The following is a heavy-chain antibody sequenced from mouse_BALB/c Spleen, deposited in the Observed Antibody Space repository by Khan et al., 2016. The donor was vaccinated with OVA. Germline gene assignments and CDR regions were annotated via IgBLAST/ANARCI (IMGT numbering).Heavy chain of an antibody. D-gene: IGHD1-1*01. Sequence: EVELVESGGDLVKPGGSLKLSCSASGFTFSTYAMSWVRQTPEKRLEWVATINSGGDYIYYPDSVKGRFTISRDTAKNTLSLQMSSLRSEDTAMFYCARHNYGPFAYWGQGTLVSVSA. J-gene: IGHJ3*01. CDR3: ARHNYGPFAY. CDR2: INSGGDYI. V-gene: IGHV5-9-3*01. CDR1: GFTFSTYA.